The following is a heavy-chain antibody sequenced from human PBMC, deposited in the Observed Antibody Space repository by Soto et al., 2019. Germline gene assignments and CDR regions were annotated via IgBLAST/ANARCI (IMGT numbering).Heavy chain of an antibody. CDR1: GYPVTAYY. V-gene: IGHV1-2*02. D-gene: IGHD3-3*01. CDR3: ARGGGVGVAGSAAFDM. CDR2: INPATGAA. J-gene: IGHJ3*02. Sequence: QLHLVQSGAVVKKPGASVTVSCSASGYPVTAYYMHWVRQAPGRGLEWMGGINPATGAAKYTQTVQGRVSMTRDTSTSTVFMELSVLTSEDTAVFYCARGGGVGVAGSAAFDMWGQGTLVTVSS.